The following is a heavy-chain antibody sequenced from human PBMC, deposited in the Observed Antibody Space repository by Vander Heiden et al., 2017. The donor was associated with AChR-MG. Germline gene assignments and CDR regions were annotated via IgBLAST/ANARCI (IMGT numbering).Heavy chain of an antibody. CDR3: AREGWSLGELSLNWFDP. CDR2: IIPIFGTA. Sequence: QVQLVQSGAEVRKPGSSVKVSCTASGGTFSSYAISWVRQAPGQGLEWMGGIIPIFGTANYAQKFQGRVTITADESTSTAYMELSSLRSEDTAVYYCAREGWSLGELSLNWFDPWGQGTLVTVSS. CDR1: GGTFSSYA. J-gene: IGHJ5*02. D-gene: IGHD3-16*02. V-gene: IGHV1-69*01.